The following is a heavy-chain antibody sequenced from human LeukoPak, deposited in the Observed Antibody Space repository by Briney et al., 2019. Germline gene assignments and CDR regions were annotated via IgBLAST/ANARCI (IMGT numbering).Heavy chain of an antibody. J-gene: IGHJ3*02. V-gene: IGHV4-59*01. D-gene: IGHD6-13*01. CDR1: GGSISSYY. CDR3: ARSPRKYSSSGNAFDI. Sequence: SETLSLTCTVSGGSISSYYWSCIRQPPGKGLEWIGYIYYSGSTNYNPSLKSRVTISVDTSKNQFSLKLSSVTAADTAVYYCARSPRKYSSSGNAFDIWGQGTMVTVSS. CDR2: IYYSGST.